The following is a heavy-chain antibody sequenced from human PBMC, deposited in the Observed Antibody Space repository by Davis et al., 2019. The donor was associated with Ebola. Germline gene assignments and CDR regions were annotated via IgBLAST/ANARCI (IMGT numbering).Heavy chain of an antibody. D-gene: IGHD1-14*01. Sequence: GESLKISCAASGFTFNTYGMHWVRQAPGKGLEWLAVIWYDGSLQFSVDSMKGRFTISRDNSRNTLFLQMNSLRVEDTAVYYCARDPAIGKPLSTFDVWGQGTTVTVAS. CDR2: IWYDGSLQ. CDR1: GFTFNTYG. CDR3: ARDPAIGKPLSTFDV. J-gene: IGHJ3*01. V-gene: IGHV3-33*08.